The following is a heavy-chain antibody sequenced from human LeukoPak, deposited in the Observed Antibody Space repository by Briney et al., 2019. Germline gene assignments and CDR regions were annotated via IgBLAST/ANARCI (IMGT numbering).Heavy chain of an antibody. Sequence: GGSLRLSCAASEFAFSRYWMHWVRQAPGKGLVWVSRVSPDGLTTKYADSVKGRFTISRDNAKNTLYLQMNSLRDEDTAMYYCSRERDSNWFDPWGQGTLVTVSS. CDR1: EFAFSRYW. V-gene: IGHV3-74*03. J-gene: IGHJ5*02. CDR2: VSPDGLTT. CDR3: SRERDSNWFDP.